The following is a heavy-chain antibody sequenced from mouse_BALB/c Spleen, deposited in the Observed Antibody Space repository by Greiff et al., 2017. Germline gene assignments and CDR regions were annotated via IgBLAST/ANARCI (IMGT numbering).Heavy chain of an antibody. CDR3: ASLGLRPGYAMDY. D-gene: IGHD2-4*01. J-gene: IGHJ4*01. Sequence: QVQLKESGPGLVAPSQSLSITCTVSGFSLTSYGVHWVRQPPGKGLEWLGVIWAGGSTNYNSALMSRLSISKDNSKSQVFLKMNSLQTDDTAMYYCASLGLRPGYAMDYWGQGTSVTVSS. V-gene: IGHV2-9*02. CDR1: GFSLTSYG. CDR2: IWAGGST.